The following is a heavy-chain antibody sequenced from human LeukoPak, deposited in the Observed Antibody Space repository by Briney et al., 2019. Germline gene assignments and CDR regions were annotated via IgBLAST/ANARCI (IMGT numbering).Heavy chain of an antibody. D-gene: IGHD1-1*01. V-gene: IGHV3-13*01. Sequence: GGSLRLSCAASGFTFSDYDMHWVRQPTGKGLEWVAAIGTAGYTYYTGSVKGGFTISRENAKNSLYLQMNSLRAGDTAVYYCARVAKERVGGVYYFDYWGEGTLVTVSS. CDR3: ARVAKERVGGVYYFDY. J-gene: IGHJ4*02. CDR1: GFTFSDYD. CDR2: IGTAGYT.